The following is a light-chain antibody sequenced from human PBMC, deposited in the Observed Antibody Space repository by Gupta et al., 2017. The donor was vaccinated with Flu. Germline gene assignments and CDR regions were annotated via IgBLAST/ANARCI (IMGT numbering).Light chain of an antibody. V-gene: IGLV2-18*02. Sequence: QSALTQPPSVSGSPGQSVTISCTGTGSDVGTYNRVSWYRQPPGTAPKLIIYEVSNRPSGVPDRFSGSKSGNTASLTISGLKGEDEADYYCSSYTTSDTFVFGTGTKVTVL. CDR3: SSYTTSDTFV. CDR2: EVS. J-gene: IGLJ1*01. CDR1: GSDVGTYNR.